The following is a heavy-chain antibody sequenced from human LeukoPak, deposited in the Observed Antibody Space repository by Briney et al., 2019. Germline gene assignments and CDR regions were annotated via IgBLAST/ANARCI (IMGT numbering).Heavy chain of an antibody. D-gene: IGHD2-15*01. J-gene: IGHJ6*02. Sequence: GGALMLFCSASGVTFSSYWMSWVRQAAGKELEGVANIKQDGGEKYYVDSVKGRFTISRDNAKNSLYLQMNSLRAEDTAVYYCARGGGRGSLYYYYGMDVWGQGTTVTVSS. CDR1: GVTFSSYW. CDR2: IKQDGGEK. V-gene: IGHV3-7*01. CDR3: ARGGGRGSLYYYYGMDV.